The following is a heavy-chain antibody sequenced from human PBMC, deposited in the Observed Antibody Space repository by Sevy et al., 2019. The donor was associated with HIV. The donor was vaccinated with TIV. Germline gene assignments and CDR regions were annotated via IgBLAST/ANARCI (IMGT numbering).Heavy chain of an antibody. CDR2: INPNRGGT. D-gene: IGHD3-22*01. CDR3: ARAYYYDSSGTFDY. V-gene: IGHV1-2*02. J-gene: IGHJ4*02. Sequence: ASVKVSCKASGYTFTGYYMHWVRQAPGQGLEWMGWINPNRGGTNYAQKFQGRVTMTRDTSISTAYMELSRLRSDDTAVYYCARAYYYDSSGTFDYWGQGTLVTVSS. CDR1: GYTFTGYY.